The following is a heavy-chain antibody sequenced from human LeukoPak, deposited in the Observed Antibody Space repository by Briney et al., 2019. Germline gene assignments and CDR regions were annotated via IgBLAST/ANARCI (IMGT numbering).Heavy chain of an antibody. CDR3: ARRDYGDYVPFDY. Sequence: SAKVSCKASGGTFSSYAISWVRQAPGQGLEWMGGIIPIFGTANYAQKFQGRVTITADKSTSTAYMELSSLRSEDTAVYYCARRDYGDYVPFDYWGQGTLVTVSS. CDR1: GGTFSSYA. CDR2: IIPIFGTA. D-gene: IGHD4-17*01. V-gene: IGHV1-69*06. J-gene: IGHJ4*02.